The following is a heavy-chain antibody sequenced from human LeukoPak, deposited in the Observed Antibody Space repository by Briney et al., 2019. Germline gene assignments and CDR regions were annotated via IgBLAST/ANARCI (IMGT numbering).Heavy chain of an antibody. CDR2: IRYDGSNK. CDR3: AKGYGDYHYYYGMDV. J-gene: IGHJ6*02. V-gene: IGHV3-30*02. Sequence: GGSLRLSCAASGFTFSSYGMHWVRQAPGKGLEWLAFIRYDGSNKYYADSVKGRFTISRDNSKNTLYLQMNSLRAEDTAVYYCAKGYGDYHYYYGMDVWGQGTTVTV. CDR1: GFTFSSYG. D-gene: IGHD4-17*01.